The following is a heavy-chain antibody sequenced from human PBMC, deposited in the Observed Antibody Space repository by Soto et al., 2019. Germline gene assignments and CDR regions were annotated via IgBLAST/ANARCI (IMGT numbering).Heavy chain of an antibody. Sequence: DVQVVESGGTLVQPGGSLRLSCAASGFSVSISYMSWVRQAPGKGLEGVSIIYSGGDTYYADSVKGRFTLSRDNLKNTVYLQMSSLRAEDTATYYCAKRKYCSSTTCFEYWGQGTLVTVSS. CDR2: IYSGGDT. CDR1: GFSVSISY. V-gene: IGHV3-66*01. D-gene: IGHD2-2*01. CDR3: AKRKYCSSTTCFEY. J-gene: IGHJ4*02.